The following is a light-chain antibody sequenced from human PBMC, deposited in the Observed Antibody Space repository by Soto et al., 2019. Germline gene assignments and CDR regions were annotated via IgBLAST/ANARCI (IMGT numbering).Light chain of an antibody. Sequence: EIVLTQSPATLSLSPGERATLSCRASQSVSSYLAWYQQKPGQAPRLLIYATSKRATGIPARFSGSGSGTDFTLTISSLEPQDFAVYYCQQRTNWPRSFTFGPGTKVDIK. CDR2: ATS. CDR3: QQRTNWPRSFT. J-gene: IGKJ3*01. V-gene: IGKV3-11*01. CDR1: QSVSSY.